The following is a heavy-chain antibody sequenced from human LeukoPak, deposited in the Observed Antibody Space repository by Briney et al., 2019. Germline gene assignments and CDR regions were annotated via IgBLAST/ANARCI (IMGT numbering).Heavy chain of an antibody. CDR3: ASCQTTKYYHDGMDV. CDR2: INHSGST. CDR1: GGSFSGYY. V-gene: IGHV4-34*01. D-gene: IGHD1-14*01. Sequence: PSETLSLTCAVYGGSFSGYYWSWIRQPPGKGLEWIGEINHSGSTSYNPSLKSRVTISVDTSKNQFSLKVNSVTAADTAVYYCASCQTTKYYHDGMDVWGQGTTVTVSS. J-gene: IGHJ6*02.